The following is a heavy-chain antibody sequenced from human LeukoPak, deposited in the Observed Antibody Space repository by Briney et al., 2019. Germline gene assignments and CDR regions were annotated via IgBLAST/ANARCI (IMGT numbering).Heavy chain of an antibody. Sequence: GGSLRLSCVASGFTFSRYWMTWVRQAPGEGLEWVANIKQDGSEEYYADSMRGRFTVSRDSAKSSLYLQINSLRAEDTAVYYCARDQVYSSGTYLRYFQFGGQGTLVTVSS. D-gene: IGHD3-22*01. CDR1: GFTFSRYW. CDR3: ARDQVYSSGTYLRYFQF. CDR2: IKQDGSEE. V-gene: IGHV3-7*03. J-gene: IGHJ1*01.